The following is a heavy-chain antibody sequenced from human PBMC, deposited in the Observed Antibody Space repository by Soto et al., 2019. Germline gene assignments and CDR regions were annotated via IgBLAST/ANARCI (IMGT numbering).Heavy chain of an antibody. J-gene: IGHJ4*02. V-gene: IGHV1-3*01. D-gene: IGHD3-10*01. CDR3: ARERISMVRGAPFY. CDR2: INAGNGNT. Sequence: QAQLVQSGAEVKKPGASVKVSCKASGYTSNNYAMNWVRQAPGQGLEWMGCINAGNGNTKYSQKFQDRVTISRDTSASTAYMELSSVRYEDTAFYYCARERISMVRGAPFYWGQGTLVTVSS. CDR1: GYTSNNYA.